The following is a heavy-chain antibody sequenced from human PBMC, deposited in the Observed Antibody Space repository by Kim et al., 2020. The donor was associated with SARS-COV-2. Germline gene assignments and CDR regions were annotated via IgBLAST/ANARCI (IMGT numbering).Heavy chain of an antibody. D-gene: IGHD1-26*01. CDR2: IKPDGSET. CDR1: GFTFGVYW. V-gene: IGHV3-7*01. J-gene: IGHJ4*02. CDR3: VGATFDY. Sequence: GGSLRLSCAATGFTFGVYWMTWVRQAPGKGLEWVANIKPDGSETYYMDSVKGRFTISRDNAQNSLYLQMNSLRAGDTAVYYCVGATFDYWGQGTLVTVSS.